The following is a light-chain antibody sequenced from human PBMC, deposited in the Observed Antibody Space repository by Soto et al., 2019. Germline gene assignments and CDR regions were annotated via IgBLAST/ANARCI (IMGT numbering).Light chain of an antibody. CDR2: KAS. V-gene: IGKV1-5*03. J-gene: IGKJ5*01. CDR1: QTISSW. Sequence: DGQCTQVPSTLSASVGDRVTVTCRASQTISSWLAWYQQKPGKAPKLLIYKASSLESGVPSRFSGSGSGTEFTLTISSLQPDDFATYYCQQYNSYPITFGQGTRLEN. CDR3: QQYNSYPIT.